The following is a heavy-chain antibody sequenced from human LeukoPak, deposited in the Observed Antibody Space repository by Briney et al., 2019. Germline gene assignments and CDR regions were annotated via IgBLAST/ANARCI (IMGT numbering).Heavy chain of an antibody. V-gene: IGHV3-23*01. CDR1: GFTFSSYA. D-gene: IGHD3-22*01. CDR2: ISGSGGST. CDR3: AKVDDSSGYYWGSTGDY. J-gene: IGHJ4*02. Sequence: PGGSLRLSCAASGFTFSSYAMSWVRQAPGKGLEWVSAISGSGGSTYYADSVKGRFTISRDNSKNTLYLQMNSLRAEDTAVYYCAKVDDSSGYYWGSTGDYWGQGTLVTVSS.